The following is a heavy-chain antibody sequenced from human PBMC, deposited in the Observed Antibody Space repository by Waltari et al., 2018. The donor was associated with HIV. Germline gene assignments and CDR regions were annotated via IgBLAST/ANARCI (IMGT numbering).Heavy chain of an antibody. Sequence: QVQLVQSGAEVKKPGYSVKVSCKASGGAFSSYTISRVRQAPGQGLEWMGRIIPILGIANYAQKFKGRVTITADKSTSTAYMELSSLRSEDTAVYYCARGVVVVVAASYYYYGMDVWGQGTTVTVSS. J-gene: IGHJ6*02. CDR2: IIPILGIA. CDR3: ARGVVVVVAASYYYYGMDV. V-gene: IGHV1-69*02. CDR1: GGAFSSYT. D-gene: IGHD2-15*01.